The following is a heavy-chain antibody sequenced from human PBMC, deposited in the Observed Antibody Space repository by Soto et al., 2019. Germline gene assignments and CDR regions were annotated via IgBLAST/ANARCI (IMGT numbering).Heavy chain of an antibody. D-gene: IGHD1-1*01. Sequence: GGSLRLSCAASGFIFSSHWMHWVRQAPGKGLVGVSHSGPDGSNIWEADSVQGRFTISRDNSRNRLYLQMNSLRDEDTAIYYCVRDNNWYFDYWGQGILVTVSS. CDR2: SGPDGSNI. J-gene: IGHJ4*02. CDR3: VRDNNWYFDY. CDR1: GFIFSSHW. V-gene: IGHV3-74*01.